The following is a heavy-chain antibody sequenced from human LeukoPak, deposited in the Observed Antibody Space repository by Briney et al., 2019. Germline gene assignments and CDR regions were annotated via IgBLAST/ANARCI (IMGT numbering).Heavy chain of an antibody. CDR3: ARGGVWFGELPNANWFDP. D-gene: IGHD3-10*01. J-gene: IGHJ5*02. Sequence: ASVKVSCKASGYIFTGYYMHWVRQAPGQGLEWMGRINPNSGGTNYAQKFQGRVTVTRDTSISTAYMELSRLRSDDTAVYYCARGGVWFGELPNANWFDPWGQGTLVTVSS. V-gene: IGHV1-2*06. CDR2: INPNSGGT. CDR1: GYIFTGYY.